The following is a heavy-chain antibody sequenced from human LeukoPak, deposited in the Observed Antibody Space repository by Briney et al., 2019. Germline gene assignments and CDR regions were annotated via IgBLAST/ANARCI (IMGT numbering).Heavy chain of an antibody. CDR2: IYYSGST. D-gene: IGHD3-22*01. V-gene: IGHV4-59*08. J-gene: IGHJ6*02. CDR3: ARRKSPDSSGYSLYYYGMDV. Sequence: KPSETLSLTCTVSGGSISSYYWSWIRQPPGKGLEWIGYIYYSGSTNYNPSLKSRVTISVDTSKNQFSLKLSSVTAADTAVYYCARRKSPDSSGYSLYYYGMDVWGQGTTVTVSS. CDR1: GGSISSYY.